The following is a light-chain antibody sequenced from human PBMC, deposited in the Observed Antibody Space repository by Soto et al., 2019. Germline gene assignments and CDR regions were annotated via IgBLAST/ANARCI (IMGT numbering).Light chain of an antibody. V-gene: IGLV2-14*03. CDR3: TSYTASSPFYV. CDR2: DVY. Sequence: QSVLTQPASVSVSPGQSIAISCIGVRTDGDGHDYVSWYQQHPGQAPQLIIYDVYNRPSGVSDRFSGSKSGNTASLIISGLQAEDEADYFCTSYTASSPFYVFGAGTKVTVL. CDR1: RTDGDGHDY. J-gene: IGLJ1*01.